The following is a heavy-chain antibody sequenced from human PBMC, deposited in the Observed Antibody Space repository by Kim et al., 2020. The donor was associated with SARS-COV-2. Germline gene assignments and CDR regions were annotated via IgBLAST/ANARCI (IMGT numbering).Heavy chain of an antibody. CDR2: IYYSGST. Sequence: SETLSLTCTVSGGSISSSSYYWGWIRQPPGKGLEWIGSIYYSGSTYYNPSLKSRVTISVDTSKNQFSLKLSSVTAADTAVYYCASFLVLTRDYYYYGMDVWGQGTTVTVSS. CDR1: GGSISSSSYY. V-gene: IGHV4-39*01. CDR3: ASFLVLTRDYYYYGMDV. D-gene: IGHD2-8*02. J-gene: IGHJ6*02.